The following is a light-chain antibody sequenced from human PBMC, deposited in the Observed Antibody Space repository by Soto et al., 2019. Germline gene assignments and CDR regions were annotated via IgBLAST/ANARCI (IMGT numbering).Light chain of an antibody. Sequence: DIVMTQSPLSLPVTPGEPASISCRSSQSLLHTDGYNYLDWFLQKPGQSPQLLIYVASNRASGVPERFSGSGSGTDFTLKISTVEAEDVGVYYCMQSLQTPRTFGQGTKVEI. J-gene: IGKJ1*01. V-gene: IGKV2-28*01. CDR3: MQSLQTPRT. CDR2: VAS. CDR1: QSLLHTDGYNY.